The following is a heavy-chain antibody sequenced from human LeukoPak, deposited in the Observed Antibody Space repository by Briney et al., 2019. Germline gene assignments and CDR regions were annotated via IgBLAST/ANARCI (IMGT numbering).Heavy chain of an antibody. J-gene: IGHJ4*02. CDR3: ARRSMTTFDY. Sequence: TGGSLRLSCAASGFTFSDYDMSWMRQAPGKGLEWVSSISSGDSILYYGDSVKGRFTISRDNAKTSLYLQMNSLMAEDTAVYYCARRSMTTFDYWGQGGLVTVSS. CDR2: ISSGDSIL. CDR1: GFTFSDYD. D-gene: IGHD1-1*01. V-gene: IGHV3-11*04.